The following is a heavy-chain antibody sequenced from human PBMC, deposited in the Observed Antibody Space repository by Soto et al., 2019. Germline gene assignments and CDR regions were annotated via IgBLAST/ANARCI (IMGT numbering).Heavy chain of an antibody. CDR1: GFTFSSYG. V-gene: IGHV3-30*18. D-gene: IGHD1-26*01. Sequence: QVQLVESGGGVVQPGRSLRLSCVASGFTFSSYGMHWVRQAPGKGLEWVAIISYDGSNTYYADSVKGRFTISRDNSKNMLYLQMNVLRAEDTSVYYCAKEGGLRGSSYISSSYYVDYWGQGTLVTVSS. CDR2: ISYDGSNT. J-gene: IGHJ4*02. CDR3: AKEGGLRGSSYISSSYYVDY.